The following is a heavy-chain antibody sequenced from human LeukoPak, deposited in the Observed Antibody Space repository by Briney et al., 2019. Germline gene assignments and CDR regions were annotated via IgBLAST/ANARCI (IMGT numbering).Heavy chain of an antibody. D-gene: IGHD5-24*01. J-gene: IGHJ4*02. V-gene: IGHV4-61*01. CDR2: IYYSGST. CDR1: GYSISSGYY. Sequence: SETLSLTCTVSGYSISSGYYWGWIRQPPGKGLEWIGYIYYSGSTNYNPSLKSRVTISVDTSKNQFSLKLSSVTAADTAVYYCARGKLRDGYNSWGQGTLVTVSS. CDR3: ARGKLRDGYNS.